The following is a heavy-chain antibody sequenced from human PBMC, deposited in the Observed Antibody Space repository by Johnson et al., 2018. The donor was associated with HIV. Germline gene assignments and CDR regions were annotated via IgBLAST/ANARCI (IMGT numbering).Heavy chain of an antibody. CDR1: GFTFSSYD. CDR2: TSYDGSNK. J-gene: IGHJ3*02. CDR3: ARDRAAFDI. Sequence: QVQLVESGGGSVQWGGSLRLSCAASGFTFSSYDIHWVRQAPGKGLEWVAGTSYDGSNKYYADSVKGRFTISRDNYKNTLYLQMNSQRAEDTAVYYCARDRAAFDIWGQGTMVTVSS. V-gene: IGHV3-30*04.